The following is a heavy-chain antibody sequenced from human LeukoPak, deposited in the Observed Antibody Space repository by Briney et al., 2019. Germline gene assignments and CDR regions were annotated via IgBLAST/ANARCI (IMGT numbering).Heavy chain of an antibody. CDR2: IYYKGNT. D-gene: IGHD4-17*01. CDR1: GGSISSGSYF. J-gene: IGHJ4*02. V-gene: IGHV4-39*07. CDR3: ASGDLYYFDY. Sequence: SETLSLTCTVSGGSISSGSYFWGWIRQPPGKGLEWIGSIYYKGNTYFNPSLKSRVTISEDTSKNQFSLKLSSVTAADTAIYYCASGDLYYFDYWGQGTLVTVSS.